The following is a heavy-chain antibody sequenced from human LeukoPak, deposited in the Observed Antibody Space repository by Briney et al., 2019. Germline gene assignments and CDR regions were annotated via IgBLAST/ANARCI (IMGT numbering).Heavy chain of an antibody. V-gene: IGHV3-23*01. CDR2: ISGSGGST. D-gene: IGHD6-19*01. J-gene: IGHJ4*02. CDR1: GFTFSSYW. Sequence: GGSLRLSCAASGFTFSSYWMHWVRQAPGKGLEWVSAISGSGGSTYYADSVKGRFTISRDNSKNTLYLQMNSLRAEDTAVYYCANEMVAGRCDYWGQGTLVTVSS. CDR3: ANEMVAGRCDY.